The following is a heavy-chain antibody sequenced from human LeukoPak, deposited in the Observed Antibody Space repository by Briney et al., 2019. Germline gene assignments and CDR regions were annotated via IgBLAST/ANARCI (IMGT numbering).Heavy chain of an antibody. CDR1: GYTFTGYY. CDR2: INPNSGGT. CDR3: ASSALNPNYYDSSGYYLKN. J-gene: IGHJ4*02. V-gene: IGHV1-2*02. Sequence: GASVKVSCKASGYTFTGYYMHWVRQAPGQGLEWMGWINPNSGGTNYAQKFQGRVTMTRDTSISTAYMELSRLRSDDTAVYYCASSALNPNYYDSSGYYLKNWGQGTLVTVSS. D-gene: IGHD3-22*01.